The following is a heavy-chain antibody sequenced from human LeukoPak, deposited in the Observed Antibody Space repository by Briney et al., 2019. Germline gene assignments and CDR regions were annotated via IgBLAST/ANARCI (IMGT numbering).Heavy chain of an antibody. J-gene: IGHJ4*02. D-gene: IGHD5-18*01. V-gene: IGHV1-46*03. Sequence: ASVKVSCKASGYTFTSYYMHWVRQAPGQGLEWMGIINPSGGSTSYAQKFQGRVTMTRDTSTSTVYMELSSLRSEDTAVYYCARDGYSYGYARFFDYWGQGTLVTVSS. CDR1: GYTFTSYY. CDR2: INPSGGST. CDR3: ARDGYSYGYARFFDY.